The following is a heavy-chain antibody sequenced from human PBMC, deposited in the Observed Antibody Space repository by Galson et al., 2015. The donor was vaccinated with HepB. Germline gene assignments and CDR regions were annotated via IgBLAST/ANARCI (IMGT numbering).Heavy chain of an antibody. CDR3: ATSYGVDYYYDSSGYHDAFDI. D-gene: IGHD3-22*01. V-gene: IGHV1-24*01. J-gene: IGHJ3*02. CDR1: RYTLTELS. Sequence: SVKVSCKVSRYTLTELSMHWVRRAPGKGLEWMGGFDPEDGETIYAQKFQGRVTMTEDTSTDTAYMELSSLRSEDTAVYYCATSYGVDYYYDSSGYHDAFDIWGQGTMVTVSS. CDR2: FDPEDGET.